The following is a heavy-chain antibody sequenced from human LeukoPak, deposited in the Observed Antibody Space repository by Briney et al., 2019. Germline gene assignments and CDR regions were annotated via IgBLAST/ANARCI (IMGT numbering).Heavy chain of an antibody. CDR3: ARAAGQYSGYRWGFDDY. CDR2: MNPNSGNT. Sequence: ASVKVSCKASRYTFTSYDINWVRQATGQGLEWMGWMNPNSGNTGYAQKFQGRVTMTRNTSISTAYMELSSLRSEDTAVYYCARAAGQYSGYRWGFDDYWGQGTLVTVSS. CDR1: RYTFTSYD. V-gene: IGHV1-8*01. D-gene: IGHD5-12*01. J-gene: IGHJ4*02.